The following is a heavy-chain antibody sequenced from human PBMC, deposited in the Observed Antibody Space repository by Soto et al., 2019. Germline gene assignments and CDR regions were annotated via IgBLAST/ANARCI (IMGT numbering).Heavy chain of an antibody. CDR2: IIPILGIA. D-gene: IGHD6-13*01. Sequence: VQLVQSGAEVKKPGSSVKVSCKASGGTFSSYTISWVRQAPGQGLEWMGRIIPILGIANYAQKFQGRVTITADKSTSTAYMELSSLRSEDTAVYYCARGIAAAGTSYGMDVWGQGTTVTVSS. CDR1: GGTFSSYT. J-gene: IGHJ6*02. CDR3: ARGIAAAGTSYGMDV. V-gene: IGHV1-69*02.